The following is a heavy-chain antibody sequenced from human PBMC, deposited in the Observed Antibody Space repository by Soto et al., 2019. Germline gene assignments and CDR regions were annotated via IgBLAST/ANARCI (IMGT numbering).Heavy chain of an antibody. V-gene: IGHV3-74*01. J-gene: IGHJ4*02. D-gene: IGHD3-10*01. CDR2: IKSDGSNI. CDR1: GFTFSSYW. CDR3: ARGGFSGSGCFIQGDY. Sequence: EVQLVESGGGLVQPGGALRLSCAASGFTFSSYWMHWVRQAPGKGLVWVSRIKSDGSNINYADSVKGRFTISRDNAKNTLYLKMIRLRAEDTAIYYCARGGFSGSGCFIQGDYWGQGTVVTVSS.